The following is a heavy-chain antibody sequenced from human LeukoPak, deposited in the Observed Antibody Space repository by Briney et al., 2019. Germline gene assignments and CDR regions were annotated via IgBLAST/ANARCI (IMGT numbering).Heavy chain of an antibody. Sequence: ASVKVSCKASGYSFISYGISWVRQAPGQGLEWMGIINPSGGSTSYAQKFQGRVTMTRDTSTSTVYMELSSLRSEDTAVYYCASIGTAAAGSDYWGPRTLVTVSS. J-gene: IGHJ4*02. CDR3: ASIGTAAAGSDY. V-gene: IGHV1-46*01. CDR2: INPSGGST. CDR1: GYSFISYG. D-gene: IGHD6-13*01.